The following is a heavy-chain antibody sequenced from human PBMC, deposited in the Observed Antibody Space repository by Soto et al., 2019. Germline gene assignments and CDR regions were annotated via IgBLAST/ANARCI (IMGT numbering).Heavy chain of an antibody. D-gene: IGHD3-9*01. CDR3: ARDRGYDILTGSLNWFDP. CDR1: GFTFSSYA. V-gene: IGHV3-30-3*01. J-gene: IGHJ5*02. CDR2: ISYDGSNK. Sequence: SLRLSCAASGFTFSSYAMHWVRQAPGKGLEWVAVISYDGSNKYYADSVKGRFTISRDNSKNTLYLQMNSLRAEDTAVYYCARDRGYDILTGSLNWFDPWGQGTLVTVSS.